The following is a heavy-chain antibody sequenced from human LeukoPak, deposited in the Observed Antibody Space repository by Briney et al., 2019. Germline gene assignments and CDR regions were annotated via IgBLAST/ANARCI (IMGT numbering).Heavy chain of an antibody. Sequence: ASVKVSCRTSGYTFTSYGIDWVRQAPGQGLEWMGWISAYNGNTNYAQKLQDRVTMTTDTSTSTAYMEVRSLRSDDTAVYYCARGAYCGGDCYQRSLDYWGQGALVTVSS. V-gene: IGHV1-18*01. CDR1: GYTFTSYG. CDR3: ARGAYCGGDCYQRSLDY. J-gene: IGHJ4*02. D-gene: IGHD2-21*02. CDR2: ISAYNGNT.